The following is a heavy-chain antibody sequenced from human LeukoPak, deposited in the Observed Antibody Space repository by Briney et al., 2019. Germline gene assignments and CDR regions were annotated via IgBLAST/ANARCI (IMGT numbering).Heavy chain of an antibody. D-gene: IGHD3-22*01. CDR3: AKDVYDSSGYYYPDYYYYYMDV. CDR2: ISGSGGST. V-gene: IGHV3-23*01. Sequence: PGGSLRLSCAASGFTFSSYAMSWVRQAPGKGLEWVSAISGSGGSTYYANSVKGRFTISRDNSKNTLYLQMNSLRAEDTAVYYCAKDVYDSSGYYYPDYYYYYMDVWGKGTTVTVSS. J-gene: IGHJ6*03. CDR1: GFTFSSYA.